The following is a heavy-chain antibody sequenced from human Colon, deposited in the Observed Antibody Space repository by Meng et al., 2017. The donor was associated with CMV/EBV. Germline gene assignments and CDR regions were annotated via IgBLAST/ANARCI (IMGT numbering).Heavy chain of an antibody. J-gene: IGHJ4*02. D-gene: IGHD3-10*01. V-gene: IGHV4-34*01. CDR2: INYSETV. CDR3: ARRVGSGKYYFDY. CDR1: GGSISGYR. Sequence: CAVYGGSISGYRCSWIRQSPGKGLEWIGEINYSETVNYNPSLKSRITMSGDTSKNQFSLKMSSVTAADTAVYYCARRVGSGKYYFDYWSQGTLVTVSS.